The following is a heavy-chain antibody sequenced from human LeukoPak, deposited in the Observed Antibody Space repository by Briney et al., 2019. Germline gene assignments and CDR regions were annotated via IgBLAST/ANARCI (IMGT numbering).Heavy chain of an antibody. J-gene: IGHJ3*02. D-gene: IGHD3-22*01. Sequence: SGPTLVNPTQTLTLTCTFSGFSLSTSGVGVGWIRQPPGKALEWLALIYWDDDKRYSPSLKSRLTITKDTSKNQVVLTMTNMDPVDTATYYCARRVAYYYDSSGRDAFDIWGQGTMVTVSS. CDR3: ARRVAYYYDSSGRDAFDI. CDR2: IYWDDDK. CDR1: GFSLSTSGVG. V-gene: IGHV2-5*02.